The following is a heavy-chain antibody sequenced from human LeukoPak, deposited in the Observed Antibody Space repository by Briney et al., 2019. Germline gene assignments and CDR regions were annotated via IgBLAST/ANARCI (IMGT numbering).Heavy chain of an antibody. CDR2: INPNSGDT. Sequence: ASVKVSCKASGGTFSSYAISWVRQAPGQGLEWMGWINPNSGDTGSAQKFQGRGTVTRDTSISTAYMDLTRLRSDDTAVYYCARATIGTTTLAVDYWGQGTLVTVSS. V-gene: IGHV1-2*02. J-gene: IGHJ4*02. D-gene: IGHD1-1*01. CDR1: GGTFSSYA. CDR3: ARATIGTTTLAVDY.